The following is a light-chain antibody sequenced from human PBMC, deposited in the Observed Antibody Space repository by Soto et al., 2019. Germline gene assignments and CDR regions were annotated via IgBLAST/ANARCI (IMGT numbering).Light chain of an antibody. CDR2: EVS. CDR3: SSNSDTNNYV. CDR1: SSDVGGYKY. V-gene: IGLV2-14*01. Sequence: QSVLTQPASVSGSPGQSITISCTGTSSDVGGYKYVSWYQQHPGKAPKLMIYEVSNRPSGVSNRFSGSKSGNTASLTISGLQAEDEADYYCSSNSDTNNYVFGTGTKLTVL. J-gene: IGLJ1*01.